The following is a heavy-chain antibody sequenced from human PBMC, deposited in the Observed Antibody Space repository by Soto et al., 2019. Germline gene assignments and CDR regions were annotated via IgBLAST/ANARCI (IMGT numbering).Heavy chain of an antibody. V-gene: IGHV3-74*03. J-gene: IGHJ2*01. Sequence: EAQLKESGGDIVQPGGSVRLSCVASGLTLSNYWMHWVRQAPGKGLEWVSRINSDETSRAYADSVRGRFATSRDNAQNTVYLLLNNLRVEATSVYYCARGWNWYFDLWGRGTLVSVSS. CDR2: INSDETSR. CDR1: GLTLSNYW. CDR3: ARGWNWYFDL.